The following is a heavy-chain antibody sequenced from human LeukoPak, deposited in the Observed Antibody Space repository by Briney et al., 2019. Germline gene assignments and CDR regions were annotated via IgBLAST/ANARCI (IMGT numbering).Heavy chain of an antibody. CDR1: GGSISSYY. V-gene: IGHV4-39*01. J-gene: IGHJ4*02. CDR2: IYYSGST. CDR3: ARPAVYDSSGPMEY. D-gene: IGHD3-22*01. Sequence: SETLSLTCTVSGGSISSYYWGWIRQPPGKGLEWIGSIYYSGSTYYNPSLKSRVTISVDTSKNQFSLKLSSVTAADTAVYYCARPAVYDSSGPMEYWGQGTLVTVSS.